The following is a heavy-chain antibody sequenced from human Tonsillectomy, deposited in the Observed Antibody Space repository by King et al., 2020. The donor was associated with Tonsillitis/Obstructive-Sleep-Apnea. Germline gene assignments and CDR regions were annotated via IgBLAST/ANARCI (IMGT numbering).Heavy chain of an antibody. Sequence: VQLVESGGGLVKPGGSLRLSCAASGFTFSNAWMSWVRQAPGKGLEWVGRIKSKTDCGTTDYAAPVKGRFTISRDDSKNTLYLQMNSLKTEDTAVYYCTTAYYYDSSGYGIWGQGTMVTVSS. CDR2: IKSKTDCGTT. CDR3: TTAYYYDSSGYGI. CDR1: GFTFSNAW. V-gene: IGHV3-15*01. D-gene: IGHD3-22*01. J-gene: IGHJ3*02.